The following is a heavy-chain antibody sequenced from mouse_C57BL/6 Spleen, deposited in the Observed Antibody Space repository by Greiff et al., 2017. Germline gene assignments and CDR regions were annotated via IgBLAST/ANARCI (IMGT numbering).Heavy chain of an antibody. J-gene: IGHJ3*01. CDR2: IDPSDSET. CDR1: GYTFTSYW. V-gene: IGHV1-52*01. D-gene: IGHD2-2*01. Sequence: VQLQQPGAELVRPGSSVKLSCKASGYTFTSYWMHWVKQRPIQGLEWIGNIDPSDSETHYNQKFKDKATLTVDKSSSTAYMQLSSLTSEDSAVYYCARGGSTMVSAWFAYWGQGTLVTVSA. CDR3: ARGGSTMVSAWFAY.